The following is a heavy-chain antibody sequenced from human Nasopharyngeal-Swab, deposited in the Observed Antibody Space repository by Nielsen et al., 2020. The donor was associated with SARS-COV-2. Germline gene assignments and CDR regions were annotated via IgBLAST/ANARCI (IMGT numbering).Heavy chain of an antibody. CDR1: GFTFSSYA. J-gene: IGHJ4*02. Sequence: LRLSCAASGFTFSSYAMSWVRQAPGKGLEWVSAISGSGGSTYYADSVKGRFTISRDNSKNTLYLQMNSLRAEDTAVYYCAKLHHYYGESDYWGQGTLVTVSS. CDR2: ISGSGGST. V-gene: IGHV3-23*01. D-gene: IGHD4-17*01. CDR3: AKLHHYYGESDY.